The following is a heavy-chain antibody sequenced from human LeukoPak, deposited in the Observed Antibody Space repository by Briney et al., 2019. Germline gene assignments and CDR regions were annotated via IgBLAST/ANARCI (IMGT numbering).Heavy chain of an antibody. CDR2: IVGSGSSA. Sequence: GGSLRLSCAASGFPFSSYAMTWVRQAPGKGPEWVSAIVGSGSSAYYADSVKGRFTISRDNSKNTLYLQMNSLRAEDTAVYYCARAYGGAFPFDYWGQGTLVTVSS. D-gene: IGHD3-16*01. V-gene: IGHV3-23*01. J-gene: IGHJ4*02. CDR3: ARAYGGAFPFDY. CDR1: GFPFSSYA.